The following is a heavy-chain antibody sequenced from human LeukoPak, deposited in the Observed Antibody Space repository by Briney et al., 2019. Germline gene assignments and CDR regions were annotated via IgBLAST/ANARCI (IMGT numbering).Heavy chain of an antibody. CDR1: GGTFSSYA. Sequence: GSSVKVSCKASGGTFSSYAISWVRQAPGQGLEWMGGIIPIFGTANYAQKFQGRVTITADKSTSTAYMELSSLRSEDTAVYYCASGYSSSSGTYDHYYYMDVWGKGTTVTVSS. CDR2: IIPIFGTA. V-gene: IGHV1-69*06. D-gene: IGHD6-6*01. CDR3: ASGYSSSSGTYDHYYYMDV. J-gene: IGHJ6*03.